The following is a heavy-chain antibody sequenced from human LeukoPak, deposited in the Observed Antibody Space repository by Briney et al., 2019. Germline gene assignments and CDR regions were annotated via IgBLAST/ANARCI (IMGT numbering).Heavy chain of an antibody. CDR1: GGTFSSYA. J-gene: IGHJ3*02. D-gene: IGHD3-9*01. V-gene: IGHV1-69*05. Sequence: SVKVSCKASGGTFSSYAISWVRQAPGQGLEWMGRIIPIFGTANYAQKFQGRVTITTDESTSTAYMELSSLRSDDTAVYYCARGRYFDWAEGAFDIWGQGTMVTVSS. CDR2: IIPIFGTA. CDR3: ARGRYFDWAEGAFDI.